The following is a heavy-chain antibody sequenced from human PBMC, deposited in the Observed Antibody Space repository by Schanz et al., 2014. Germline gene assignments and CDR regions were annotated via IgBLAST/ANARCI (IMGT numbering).Heavy chain of an antibody. D-gene: IGHD3-10*01. Sequence: QVQVIQSGPEVKKPGASVKVSCKASGYTFTDYHIHWVRQAPGQGLEYMGRINPNSGGTNFAQKFQGRVTMTRDTSISTVYMELSRLRSDDTAVYYCAREGTVIRGLSGWFDPWGQGTLVTVSS. V-gene: IGHV1-2*06. J-gene: IGHJ5*02. CDR3: AREGTVIRGLSGWFDP. CDR2: INPNSGGT. CDR1: GYTFTDYH.